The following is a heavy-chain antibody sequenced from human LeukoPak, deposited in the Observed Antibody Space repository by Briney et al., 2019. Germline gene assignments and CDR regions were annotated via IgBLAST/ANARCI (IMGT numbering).Heavy chain of an antibody. CDR2: VYSSGST. J-gene: IGHJ4*02. CDR1: GGSISSGGYY. Sequence: PSETLSLTCTVSGGSISSGGYYWSWIRQPPGKGLEWVGYVYSSGSTNYNPSLKSRATISADTSKNQFSLKLTSVTAADTAMYFCARVEFRSRWWIFWGQGTQVTVSS. D-gene: IGHD6-13*01. CDR3: ARVEFRSRWWIF. V-gene: IGHV4-61*08.